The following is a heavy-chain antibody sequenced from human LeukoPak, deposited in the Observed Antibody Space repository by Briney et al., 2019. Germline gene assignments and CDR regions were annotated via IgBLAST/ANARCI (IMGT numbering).Heavy chain of an antibody. V-gene: IGHV5-51*01. J-gene: IGHJ3*02. CDR3: ASYGGGVNYGGKGIDAFDI. Sequence: GESLKISCKGSGYSFTSYWIAWVRQMPGKGLEWMGIIYPGDSDTRYSPSFQGQVTISADKSISTAYLQWSSLKASDTAMYYCASYGGGVNYGGKGIDAFDIWGQGTMVTVSS. CDR1: GYSFTSYW. D-gene: IGHD4-23*01. CDR2: IYPGDSDT.